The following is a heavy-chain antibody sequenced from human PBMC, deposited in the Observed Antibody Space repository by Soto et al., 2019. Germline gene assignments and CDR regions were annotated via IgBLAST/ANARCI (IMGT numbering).Heavy chain of an antibody. CDR3: ANDSVPYSDYGRYLDL. J-gene: IGHJ2*01. D-gene: IGHD4-17*01. CDR2: ISPDGITT. V-gene: IGHV3-74*01. CDR1: GFTVSTYW. Sequence: EVHLVESGGGLVQPGGSLRLSCAASGFTVSTYWMHWVRQDPGKGLMWVSRISPDGITTTYADPVRGRFTISRDTAENTLYLQMNSLRVEDTAVDYCANDSVPYSDYGRYLDLWGRGTLVTVSS.